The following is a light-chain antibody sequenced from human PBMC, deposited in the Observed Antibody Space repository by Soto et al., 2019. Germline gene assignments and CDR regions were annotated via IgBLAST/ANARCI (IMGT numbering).Light chain of an antibody. V-gene: IGKV3-15*01. CDR3: QQYNNWPPWT. CDR2: GAS. Sequence: EVVMTQSPASLSVSPGERVTLSCRASQNIRNNLAWYQQKPGQSPRLLISGASTREAGVPGRFSGSGSGTEFTLIISSRQSEDFAIYYCQQYNNWPPWTFGQGTKV. CDR1: QNIRNN. J-gene: IGKJ1*01.